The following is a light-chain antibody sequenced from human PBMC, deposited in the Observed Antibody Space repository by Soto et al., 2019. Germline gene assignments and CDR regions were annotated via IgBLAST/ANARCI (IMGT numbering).Light chain of an antibody. Sequence: SYELTKPPSVSVAPGETARITCGGNNIGSKSVQWYQQKPGQAPVLVIYYDSHRPSGIPDRFSGSNSGTTATLTVSRVEAGDEADYYCQVWESGSDRYVLFGGGTKLTVL. V-gene: IGLV3-21*01. CDR3: QVWESGSDRYVL. CDR1: NIGSKS. CDR2: YDS. J-gene: IGLJ2*01.